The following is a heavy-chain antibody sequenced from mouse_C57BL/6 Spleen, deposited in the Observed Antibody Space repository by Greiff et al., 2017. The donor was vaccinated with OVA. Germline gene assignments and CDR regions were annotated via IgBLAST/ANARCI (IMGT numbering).Heavy chain of an antibody. Sequence: EVKLMESGGDLVKPGGSLKLSCAASGFTFSSYGMSWVRQTPDKRLEWVATISSGGSYTYYPDSVKGRFTISRDNAKNTLYLQMSNLKSEDTAMDYCARHGGEGGPGYFDVWGTGTTVTVSS. J-gene: IGHJ1*03. CDR3: ARHGGEGGPGYFDV. CDR2: ISSGGSYT. V-gene: IGHV5-6*01. CDR1: GFTFSSYG.